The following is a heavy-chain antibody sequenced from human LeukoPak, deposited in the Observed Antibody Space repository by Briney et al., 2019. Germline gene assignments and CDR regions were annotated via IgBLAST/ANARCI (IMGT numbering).Heavy chain of an antibody. D-gene: IGHD6-19*01. J-gene: IGHJ4*02. CDR3: AKGGSGWYGHFDH. Sequence: GGSLRLSCAASGFTFSSYAMSWVRQAPGKGLEWVSGISTSGASAYSADSVKGRFTISRDNSKNTFFLQMNSLRVEDTAVYYCAKGGSGWYGHFDHRGQGALVTVSS. CDR2: ISTSGASA. CDR1: GFTFSSYA. V-gene: IGHV3-23*01.